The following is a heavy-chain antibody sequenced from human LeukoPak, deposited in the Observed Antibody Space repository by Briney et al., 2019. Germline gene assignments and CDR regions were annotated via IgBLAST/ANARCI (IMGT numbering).Heavy chain of an antibody. CDR1: GHTFTNYD. CDR3: ARVDGSADY. V-gene: IGHV1-8*01. CDR2: VNPKSGYT. D-gene: IGHD1-26*01. J-gene: IGHJ4*02. Sequence: ASVKVSCKASGHTFTNYDINWVRQATGQGLEWMGWVNPKSGYTGYAQKFQGRVTISRDTSISTAYMELSSLRSEDTAVYYCARVDGSADYWGQGTLVTVSS.